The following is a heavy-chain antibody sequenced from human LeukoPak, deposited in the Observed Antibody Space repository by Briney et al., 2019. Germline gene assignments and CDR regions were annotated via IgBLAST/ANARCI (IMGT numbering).Heavy chain of an antibody. V-gene: IGHV4-31*03. CDR3: ARAGYSGFDFNFDY. CDR2: IFQTGST. CDR1: GGSFTIGGHC. Sequence: SETLSLTCTVSGGSFTIGGHCWRWHRQHPGTGLEWIGYIFQTGSTLYNPSLKSRISISLDNSKNQFGVMLTSVCGAGSVVYYCARAGYSGFDFNFDYWGQGTLVSVSS. J-gene: IGHJ4*02. D-gene: IGHD5-12*01.